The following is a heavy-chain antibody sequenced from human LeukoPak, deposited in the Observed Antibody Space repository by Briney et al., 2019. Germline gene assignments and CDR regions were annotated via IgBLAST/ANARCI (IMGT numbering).Heavy chain of an antibody. CDR1: GFTFSDYW. D-gene: IGHD3-10*01. CDR3: ATEGTDGRGSFGWFDS. V-gene: IGHV3-7*01. J-gene: IGHJ5*01. Sequence: QPGGSLRLSCVASGFTFSDYWMTWVPQAPGKGLEWVANIKEDGSVKYYVDSVKGRFTISRDNAKNSLYLQLNSLRVEDTAVYYCATEGTDGRGSFGWFDSWGQGTLVTVSS. CDR2: IKEDGSVK.